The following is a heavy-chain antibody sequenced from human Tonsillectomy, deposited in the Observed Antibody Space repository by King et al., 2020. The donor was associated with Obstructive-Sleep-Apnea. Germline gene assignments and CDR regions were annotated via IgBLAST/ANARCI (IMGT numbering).Heavy chain of an antibody. J-gene: IGHJ4*02. D-gene: IGHD3-22*01. CDR1: GDSISSHY. CDR2: IYSSGST. CDR3: ARQYYYDSTGYDY. Sequence: QLQESGPGLVKPSETLSLTCTVSGDSISSHYWSWIRQPAGKGLEWIGRIYSSGSTNYNPSLKSRVTMSVDTSKNQFSLKLSSVTAADTAVYHCARQYYYDSTGYDYWGQGTLVTVSS. V-gene: IGHV4-4*07.